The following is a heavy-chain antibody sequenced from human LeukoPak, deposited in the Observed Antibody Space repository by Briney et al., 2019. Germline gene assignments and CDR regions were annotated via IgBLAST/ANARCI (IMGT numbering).Heavy chain of an antibody. CDR3: ARGGRYSSSWYEAAIYYYYYGMDV. CDR1: GYTFTSYG. J-gene: IGHJ6*02. D-gene: IGHD6-13*01. CDR2: ISAYNGNT. V-gene: IGHV1-18*01. Sequence: GASVKVSCKASGYTFTSYGISWVRQAPGQGLEWMGWISAYNGNTNYAQKLQGRVTMTTDTSTSTAYMELRSLRSDDTAVYYCARGGRYSSSWYEAAIYYYYYGMDVWGQGTTVTVSS.